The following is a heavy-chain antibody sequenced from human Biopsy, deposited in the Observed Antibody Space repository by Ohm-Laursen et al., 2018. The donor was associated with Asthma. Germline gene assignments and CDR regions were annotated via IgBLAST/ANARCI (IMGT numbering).Heavy chain of an antibody. J-gene: IGHJ6*02. V-gene: IGHV1-18*01. CDR3: ARALAYSHYYGIDV. D-gene: IGHD2-15*01. CDR1: GYTFNSVG. Sequence: GASVKVSCKTSGYTFNSVGINWVRQAPGQGLEWRGWISVYNGNTKVAQKLQDRVTMITDTSTSTAYMELRSLSSDDTSVYFCARALAYSHYYGIDVWGQGTTVTVS. CDR2: ISVYNGNT.